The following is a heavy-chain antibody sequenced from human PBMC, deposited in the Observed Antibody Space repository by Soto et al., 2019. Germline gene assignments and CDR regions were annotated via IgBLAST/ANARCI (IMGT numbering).Heavy chain of an antibody. CDR3: AKFSGGGSRAPYDY. CDR1: GFTVSNNY. Sequence: GGSLRLSCAASGFTVSNNYMSWVRQAPGKRLEWISLIYGVGNTNYADSVKGRFTISIDNSKNTLYLQMNNLRAEDTAVYYCAKFSGGGSRAPYDYWGQGTLVTVSS. CDR2: IYGVGNT. V-gene: IGHV3-66*01. J-gene: IGHJ4*02. D-gene: IGHD2-15*01.